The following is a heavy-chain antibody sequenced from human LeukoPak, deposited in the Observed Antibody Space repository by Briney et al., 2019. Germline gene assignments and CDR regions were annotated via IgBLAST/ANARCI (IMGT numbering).Heavy chain of an antibody. Sequence: SETLSLTCTVSGYSISSSYYWGWIRQPPGKGLEWIGSIYYSGSTYYNPSLKSRVTISVDTSKNQFSLKLSSVTAADTAVYYCARGDSSGYYYIDYWGQGTLVTVSS. V-gene: IGHV4-38-2*02. D-gene: IGHD3-22*01. CDR2: IYYSGST. CDR3: ARGDSSGYYYIDY. CDR1: GYSISSSYY. J-gene: IGHJ4*02.